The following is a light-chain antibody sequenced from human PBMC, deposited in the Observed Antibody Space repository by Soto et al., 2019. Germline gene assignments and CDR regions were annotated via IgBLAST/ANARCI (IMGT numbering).Light chain of an antibody. CDR1: SSDVGGYNY. J-gene: IGLJ1*01. CDR3: SSYTSIYV. Sequence: QSVLTQPASGSGSPGQSITISCTGTSSDVGGYNYVSWYQLHPGKAPKLMIYDVSNRPSGVSNRFSGSKSGNTASLTISGLQAEDEADYYCSSYTSIYVFGTGTKVTVL. V-gene: IGLV2-14*01. CDR2: DVS.